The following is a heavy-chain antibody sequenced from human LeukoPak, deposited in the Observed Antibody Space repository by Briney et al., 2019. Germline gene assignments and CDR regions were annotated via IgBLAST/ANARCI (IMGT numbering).Heavy chain of an antibody. CDR3: ARSRDGYNHDAFDI. Sequence: PSQTLSLTCTVSGGSISSGGYYWSWIHQHPGKGLEWIGYMYYSGSTYYNPSLKSRVTISVDTSKNQFSLKLSSVTAADTAVYYCARSRDGYNHDAFDIWGQGTMVTVSS. J-gene: IGHJ3*02. CDR1: GGSISSGGYY. D-gene: IGHD5-24*01. V-gene: IGHV4-31*03. CDR2: MYYSGST.